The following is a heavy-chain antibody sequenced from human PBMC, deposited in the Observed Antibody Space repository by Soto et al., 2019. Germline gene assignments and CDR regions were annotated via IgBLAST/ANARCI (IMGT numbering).Heavy chain of an antibody. V-gene: IGHV4-31*02. Sequence: PSETLSLTXTVSGGSISSGGYYWSWIRQHPGKGLEWIGYIYYSGSTYYNPSLKSRVTISVDTSKNQFSLKLSSVTAADTAVYYCARQGGYYDSSGYPPSGMDVWGQGTTVTVSS. CDR2: IYYSGST. J-gene: IGHJ6*02. CDR3: ARQGGYYDSSGYPPSGMDV. CDR1: GGSISSGGYY. D-gene: IGHD3-22*01.